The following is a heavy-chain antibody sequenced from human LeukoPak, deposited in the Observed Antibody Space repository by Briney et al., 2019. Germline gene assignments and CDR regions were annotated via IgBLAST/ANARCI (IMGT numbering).Heavy chain of an antibody. D-gene: IGHD5-18*01. CDR2: IGSSSSYI. CDR3: ARTLPGAAMVKYYFDY. J-gene: IGHJ4*02. CDR1: GFTFSSYS. Sequence: GGSLRLSCAASGFTFSSYSMNWVRQAPGKGLEWVSSIGSSSSYIYYADSVKGRFTISRDNAKNSLYLQMNSLRAEDTAVYYCARTLPGAAMVKYYFDYWGQGTLVTVSS. V-gene: IGHV3-21*01.